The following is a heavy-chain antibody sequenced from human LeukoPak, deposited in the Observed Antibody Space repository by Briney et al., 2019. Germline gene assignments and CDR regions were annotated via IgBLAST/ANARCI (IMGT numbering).Heavy chain of an antibody. J-gene: IGHJ4*02. D-gene: IGHD1-26*01. CDR2: IYSGGST. V-gene: IGHV3-53*01. Sequence: PGGSLRLSCTVSGFTFSSDSMSWVRQAPGKGLEWVSFIYSGGSTHYSDSVTGRCTISSDNSKNTLYLQMNSLRAEDTAIYYCAKEYTGTFSPFPSYFDNWGQGTLVTVSS. CDR1: GFTFSSDS. CDR3: AKEYTGTFSPFPSYFDN.